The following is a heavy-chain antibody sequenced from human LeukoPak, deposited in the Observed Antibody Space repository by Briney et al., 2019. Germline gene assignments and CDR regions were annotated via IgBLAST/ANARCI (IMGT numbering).Heavy chain of an antibody. CDR2: IYRRGST. Sequence: SETLSLTCTVSGASISSSDSYWSWIRQPPGKGLEWIGSIYRRGSTSYNPSLKSRVTVSEDMSKNHFSLRLSSVTAADTAVYYCARTWGFFDYWGQGTLVTVSS. J-gene: IGHJ4*02. V-gene: IGHV4-39*02. CDR3: ARTWGFFDY. D-gene: IGHD3-16*01. CDR1: GASISSSDSY.